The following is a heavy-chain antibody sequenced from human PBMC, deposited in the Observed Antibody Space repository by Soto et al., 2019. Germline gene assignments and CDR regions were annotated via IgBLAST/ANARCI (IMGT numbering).Heavy chain of an antibody. Sequence: DSQKISCKGSGYSFTGYWISWVRQTPGKGLEWMGRIDPTASYAIYSPSFQGHVTISADKSISTASLQWSSLKASDTAMYFCERHVADVAARYAMDVWGQGTTVTVSS. D-gene: IGHD6-25*01. CDR1: GYSFTGYW. V-gene: IGHV5-10-1*01. CDR3: ERHVADVAARYAMDV. J-gene: IGHJ6*02. CDR2: IDPTASYA.